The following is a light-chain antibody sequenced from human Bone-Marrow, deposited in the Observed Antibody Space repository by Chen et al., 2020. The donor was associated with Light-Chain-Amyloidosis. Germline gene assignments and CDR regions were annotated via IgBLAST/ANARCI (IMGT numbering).Light chain of an antibody. CDR2: GSS. J-gene: IGKJ4*01. Sequence: EIVLTQSPAPLSLSPGEGANFSCRASQTISSNYLTWYQQKFGQAPRLLIYGSSSRATGIPDRFTGSGSGTDFTLTINRLEPEDFAMYYCQQYGTSPLTFGGGTKVEIK. V-gene: IGKV3-20*01. CDR1: QTISSNY. CDR3: QQYGTSPLT.